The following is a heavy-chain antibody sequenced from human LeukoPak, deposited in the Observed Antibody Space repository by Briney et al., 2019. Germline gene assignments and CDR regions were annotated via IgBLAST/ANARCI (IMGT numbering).Heavy chain of an antibody. D-gene: IGHD6-13*01. CDR2: IKGDGGEI. CDR3: ISESTSRIWYN. CDR1: GFTFNMYW. V-gene: IGHV3-74*03. Sequence: SGGSLRLSCAASGFTFNMYWMRGVRQAPGKGLVWVSGIKGDGGEIPYADSVKGRVTISRDNAKNTVYLQLNSLRAEDTAVYYCISESTSRIWYNWGQGTLVTVSS. J-gene: IGHJ4*02.